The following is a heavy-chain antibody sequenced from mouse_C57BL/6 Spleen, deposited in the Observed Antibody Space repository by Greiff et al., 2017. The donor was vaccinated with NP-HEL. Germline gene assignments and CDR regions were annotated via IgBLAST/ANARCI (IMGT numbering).Heavy chain of an antibody. Sequence: EVKVEESGPGLVKPSQSLSLTCSVTGYSITSGYYWNWIRQFPGNKLEWMGYISYDGSNNYNPSLKNRISITRDTSKNQFFLTLNSVTTEDTATYYCARVAYSNLYYFDYWCQGTTLTVSS. V-gene: IGHV3-6*01. CDR2: ISYDGSN. J-gene: IGHJ2*01. CDR1: GYSITSGYY. CDR3: ARVAYSNLYYFDY. D-gene: IGHD2-5*01.